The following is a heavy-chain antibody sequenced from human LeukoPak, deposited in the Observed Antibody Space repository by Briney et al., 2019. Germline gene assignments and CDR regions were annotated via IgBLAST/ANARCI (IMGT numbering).Heavy chain of an antibody. Sequence: SETLSLTCSLSGGPIDSFYWTWIRQPPGRGLEWIGYIYHSGITNYNPSLKSRVTISIDKSKSQFSLKLSSVTAADTAVYYCASAVAGIRDWGQGTLVTVSS. J-gene: IGHJ4*02. D-gene: IGHD6-19*01. CDR3: ASAVAGIRD. V-gene: IGHV4-59*01. CDR2: IYHSGIT. CDR1: GGPIDSFY.